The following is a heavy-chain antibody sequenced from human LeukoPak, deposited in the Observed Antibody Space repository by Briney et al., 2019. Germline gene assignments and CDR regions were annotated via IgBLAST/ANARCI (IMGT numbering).Heavy chain of an antibody. D-gene: IGHD6-6*01. CDR3: ARDSVYSSSSRATEYSYYYYYMDV. CDR2: INPSGGST. J-gene: IGHJ6*03. Sequence: VASVKVSFKASGYTFTIYYMHWVRQAPGQGREWMGLINPSGGSTSYAQKLQGRVTITRDTSISTAYMVLSRLRSDGTAVYYCARDSVYSSSSRATEYSYYYYYMDVWGKGTTVTVSS. CDR1: GYTFTIYY. V-gene: IGHV1-46*04.